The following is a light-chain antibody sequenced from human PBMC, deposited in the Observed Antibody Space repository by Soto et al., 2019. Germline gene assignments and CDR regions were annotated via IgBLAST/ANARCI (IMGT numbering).Light chain of an antibody. CDR2: DAS. Sequence: DIQMTQSPSTLSASVGDRVTIPCRASQSISGWLAWYQQKPGKAPKLLIYDASSLESGVPSRFSGSGSGTEFTLTISSLQLDDFATYYCQQYNDYRWTFGQGTKVGIK. J-gene: IGKJ1*01. V-gene: IGKV1-5*01. CDR3: QQYNDYRWT. CDR1: QSISGW.